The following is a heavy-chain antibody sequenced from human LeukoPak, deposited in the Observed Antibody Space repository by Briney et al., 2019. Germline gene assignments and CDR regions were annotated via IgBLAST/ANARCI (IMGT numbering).Heavy chain of an antibody. CDR1: GGSISSYY. J-gene: IGHJ2*01. CDR3: AKGFYGSRYWYFDR. CDR2: IYYSGST. D-gene: IGHD3-10*01. V-gene: IGHV4-59*01. Sequence: TSETLSLTCTVSGGSISSYYWSWIRQPPGKGLEWIGYIYYSGSTNYNPSLKSRVTISVDTSKNQFSLKLSSVTAADTAVYYCAKGFYGSRYWYFDRWGRGTPVTVSS.